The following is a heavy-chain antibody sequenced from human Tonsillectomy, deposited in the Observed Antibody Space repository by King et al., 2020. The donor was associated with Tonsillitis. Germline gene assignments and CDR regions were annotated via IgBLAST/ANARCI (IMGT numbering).Heavy chain of an antibody. J-gene: IGHJ4*02. CDR2: IRYDGSNK. Sequence: VQLVESGGGVVQPGGSLRLSCAASGFSFSSYGMHWVRQSPGKGLEGLTFIRYDGSNKYYADSVKGRITISRDNSKNTLYLQMNSLRAEDTAVYYCAKGDDLDYWGPGTLVTVSS. V-gene: IGHV3-30*02. CDR1: GFSFSSYG. CDR3: AKGDDLDY.